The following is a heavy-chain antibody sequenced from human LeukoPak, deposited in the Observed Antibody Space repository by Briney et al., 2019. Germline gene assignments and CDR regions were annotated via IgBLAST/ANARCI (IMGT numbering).Heavy chain of an antibody. J-gene: IGHJ6*03. CDR3: ARDPYSSSARPCYYYMDV. D-gene: IGHD6-6*01. CDR2: IYYSGST. CDR1: GGSISSGDYY. Sequence: PSQTLSLTCTVSGGSISSGDYYWSWIRQPPGKGLEWIGYIYYSGSTYYNPSLKSRVTISVDTSKNQFSLKLSSVTAADTAVYYCARDPYSSSARPCYYYMDVWGKGTTVTVSS. V-gene: IGHV4-30-4*08.